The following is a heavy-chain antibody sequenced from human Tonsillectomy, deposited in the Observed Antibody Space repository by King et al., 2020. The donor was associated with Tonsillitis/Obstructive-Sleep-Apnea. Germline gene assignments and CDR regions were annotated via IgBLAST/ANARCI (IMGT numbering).Heavy chain of an antibody. CDR1: VGSISSGGYY. Sequence: VQLQESGPGLVKPSQTLSLTCTVSVGSISSGGYYWSWIRQHPGKGLEWIGYIYYSGRTYYNTSLKSRVTISVDTSKKQFSLKMSSVSAADTAVYYCARDRGEGPFWSGYSLHYYYYMDVWGKGTTVTVSS. V-gene: IGHV4-31*03. CDR2: IYYSGRT. CDR3: ARDRGEGPFWSGYSLHYYYYMDV. J-gene: IGHJ6*03. D-gene: IGHD3-3*01.